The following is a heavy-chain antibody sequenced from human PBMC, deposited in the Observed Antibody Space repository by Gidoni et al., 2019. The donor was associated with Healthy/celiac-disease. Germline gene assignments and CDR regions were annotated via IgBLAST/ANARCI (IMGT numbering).Heavy chain of an antibody. CDR1: GRSIRSRSYY. J-gene: IGHJ5*02. D-gene: IGHD4-17*01. CDR2: IYYSGSN. Sequence: QLQLQESGPGLVQPSATLSLAFTVSGRSIRSRSYYWGWIRQPQGKGLEWIGSIYYSGSNYYNPSLKSRVTISVDTSKNQFSLKLSSVTAADTAVYYCACWGYGDDNWFDPWGQGTLVTVSS. V-gene: IGHV4-39*01. CDR3: ACWGYGDDNWFDP.